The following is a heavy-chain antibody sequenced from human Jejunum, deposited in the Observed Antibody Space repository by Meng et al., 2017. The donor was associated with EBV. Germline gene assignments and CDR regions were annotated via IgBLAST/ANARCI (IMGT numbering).Heavy chain of an antibody. CDR1: GGAFSAYY. D-gene: IGHD4-17*01. CDR2: INHSGST. V-gene: IGHV4-34*01. J-gene: IGHJ4*02. Sequence: QVQLHQWGAGLLKPSXTLSLTCAAYGGAFSAYYWRWIRQPPGKGLEWIGEINHSGSTTYNPSLESRVTLSVDTSKNQFSLRLNSVTAADTAIYYCARVVNWDYGDYAAFDYWGQGALVTVSS. CDR3: ARVVNWDYGDYAAFDY.